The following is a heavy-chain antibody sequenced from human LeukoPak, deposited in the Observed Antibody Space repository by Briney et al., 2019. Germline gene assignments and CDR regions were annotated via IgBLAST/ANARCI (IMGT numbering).Heavy chain of an antibody. D-gene: IGHD4-11*01. CDR2: IKQDGGEK. J-gene: IGHJ4*02. CDR1: GFPFSSYW. V-gene: IGHV3-7*01. Sequence: SGGSLRLSCAASGFPFSSYWMTWVRQAPGKGLEWVANIKQDGGEKYYVDSLKGRFTISRDNAKNSLYLQMNSLRAEDSAVYYCAREDHSAYKCWGQGTLVTVSS. CDR3: AREDHSAYKC.